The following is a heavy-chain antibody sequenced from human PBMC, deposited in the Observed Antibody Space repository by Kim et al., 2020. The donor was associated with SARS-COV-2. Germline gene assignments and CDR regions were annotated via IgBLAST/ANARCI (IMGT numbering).Heavy chain of an antibody. D-gene: IGHD1-26*01. CDR1: GFTFSSYW. CDR3: TRGYSGTYRLDY. V-gene: IGHV3-74*01. CDR2: INGDGSTT. Sequence: GGSLRLSCAASGFTFSSYWMHWVRQAPGKGLVWVSRINGDGSTTTYADFVKGRVTISRDNAKNTLYLEMSSLRADDTGVYYCTRGYSGTYRLDYWGQGIL. J-gene: IGHJ4*02.